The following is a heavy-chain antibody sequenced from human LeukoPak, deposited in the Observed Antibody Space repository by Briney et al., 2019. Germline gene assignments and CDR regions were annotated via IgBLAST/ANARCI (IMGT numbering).Heavy chain of an antibody. CDR1: GYTFTAYP. Sequence: ASVKVSCKASGYTFTAYPLNWVRQAPGQGLEWMGRIHTNTGNPTYAQGFTGRFVFSLDTSVSTAYLQISSLKAEDTAVYYCARVQGNYDSSDYAYDFWGQGTLVTVSS. CDR2: IHTNTGNP. V-gene: IGHV7-4-1*02. CDR3: ARVQGNYDSSDYAYDF. J-gene: IGHJ4*02. D-gene: IGHD3-22*01.